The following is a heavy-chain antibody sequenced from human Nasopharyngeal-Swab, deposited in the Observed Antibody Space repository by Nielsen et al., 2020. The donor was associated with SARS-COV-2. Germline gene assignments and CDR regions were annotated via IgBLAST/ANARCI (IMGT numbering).Heavy chain of an antibody. CDR2: IKQDGSEK. Sequence: GESLKISCAASGFTFSSYWMSWVRQAPGKGLEWVANIKQDGSEKYYVDSVQGRFTISRDNAKNSLYLQMNSLRAEDTAVYYCARDITWAPRWRHYYGMDVWGQGTTVTVSS. CDR1: GFTFSSYW. D-gene: IGHD3-10*01. CDR3: ARDITWAPRWRHYYGMDV. V-gene: IGHV3-7*01. J-gene: IGHJ6*02.